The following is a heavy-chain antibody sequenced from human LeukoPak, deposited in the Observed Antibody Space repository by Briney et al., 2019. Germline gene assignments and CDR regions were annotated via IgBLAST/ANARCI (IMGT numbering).Heavy chain of an antibody. CDR3: ARNQIVGATGFDY. J-gene: IGHJ4*02. CDR2: IWYDGSNK. V-gene: IGHV3-33*01. Sequence: GRSLRLSCAASGFTFSSYGMHWVRQAPGKGLEWVAVIWYDGSNKYYADSVKGRFTISRDNAKNSLYLQMNSLRAEDTAVYYCARNQIVGATGFDYWGQGTLVTVSS. CDR1: GFTFSSYG. D-gene: IGHD1-26*01.